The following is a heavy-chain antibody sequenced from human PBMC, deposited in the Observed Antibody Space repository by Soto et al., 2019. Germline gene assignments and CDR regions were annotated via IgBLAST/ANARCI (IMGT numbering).Heavy chain of an antibody. Sequence: SETLSLTCTVSEGSISSGGYYWSWIRQHPGKGLEWIGYIYYSGSTYYNPSLKSRVTISVDTSKNQFSLKLSSVTAADTAAYYCARSAAAEYFQHWGQGTLVTVSS. CDR2: IYYSGST. J-gene: IGHJ1*01. V-gene: IGHV4-39*01. CDR1: EGSISSGGYY. CDR3: ARSAAAEYFQH. D-gene: IGHD6-13*01.